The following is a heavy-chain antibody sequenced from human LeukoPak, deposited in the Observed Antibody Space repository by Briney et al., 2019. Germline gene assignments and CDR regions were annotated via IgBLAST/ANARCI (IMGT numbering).Heavy chain of an antibody. CDR3: AKLQGYYYDSSGYYHDAFDI. D-gene: IGHD3-22*01. J-gene: IGHJ3*02. Sequence: SWVRQAPGKGLEWVSGISGSGGSAYYADSVKGRFTISRDNSKNTLYLQMNSLRAEDTAVYYCAKLQGYYYDSSGYYHDAFDIWGKGTMVTVSS. V-gene: IGHV3-23*01. CDR2: ISGSGGSA.